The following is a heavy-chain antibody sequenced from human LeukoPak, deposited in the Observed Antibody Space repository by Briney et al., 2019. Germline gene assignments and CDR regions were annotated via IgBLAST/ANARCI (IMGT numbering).Heavy chain of an antibody. CDR3: VKDNPLDY. CDR2: IRYDGNNR. J-gene: IGHJ4*02. CDR1: GFTFSNYG. V-gene: IGHV3-30*02. Sequence: GGSLRLSCGASGFTFSNYGMLWVRQAPGKGLEWVAFIRYDGNNRLYADSMKGRFTISRDNSKNTLYLHINSLRAEDTAVYYCVKDNPLDYWGQGTLVIVSS. D-gene: IGHD1-14*01.